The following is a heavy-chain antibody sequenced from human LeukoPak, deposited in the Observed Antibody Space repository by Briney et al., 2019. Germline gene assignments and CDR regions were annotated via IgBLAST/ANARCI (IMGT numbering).Heavy chain of an antibody. CDR2: ISYDGSNK. CDR3: ARDVYDSSGYYYY. J-gene: IGHJ4*02. Sequence: GGSLRLSCAASGFTFNTFNMNWVRQAPGKGLEWVAVISYDGSNKYYADSVKGRFTISRDNSKNTLYLQMNSLRAEDTAVYYCARDVYDSSGYYYYWGQGTLVTVSS. CDR1: GFTFNTFN. D-gene: IGHD3-22*01. V-gene: IGHV3-30*03.